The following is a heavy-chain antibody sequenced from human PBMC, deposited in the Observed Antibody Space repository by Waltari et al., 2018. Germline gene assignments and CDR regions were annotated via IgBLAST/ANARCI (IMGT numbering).Heavy chain of an antibody. CDR2: IYYSGST. CDR3: ARHDLYSSRKFDP. Sequence: QLQLQESGPGLVKPSATLSPTGTVSCGSLRRDSYYWAWNRQAPGKGLDWIGSIYYSGSTYYNPSLKSRVTISVDTSKNQFSLKLSSVTAADTALYFCARHDLYSSRKFDPWGQGTLVTVSS. CDR1: CGSLRRDSYY. V-gene: IGHV4-39*01. D-gene: IGHD6-13*01. J-gene: IGHJ5*02.